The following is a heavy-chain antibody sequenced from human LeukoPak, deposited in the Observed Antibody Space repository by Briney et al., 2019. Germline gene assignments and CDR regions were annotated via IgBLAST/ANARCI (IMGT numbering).Heavy chain of an antibody. CDR3: ASSYGSGSYYGGFDY. CDR1: GFTFSSYG. CDR2: IWYDGSNK. D-gene: IGHD3-10*01. J-gene: IGHJ4*02. Sequence: HTGGSLRLSCAASGFTFSSYGMHWVRQAPGKGMEWVAVIWYDGSNKYYADSVKGRFTISRDNSKNTLYLQMNSLRAEDTAFYYCASSYGSGSYYGGFDYWGQGTLVTVSS. V-gene: IGHV3-33*08.